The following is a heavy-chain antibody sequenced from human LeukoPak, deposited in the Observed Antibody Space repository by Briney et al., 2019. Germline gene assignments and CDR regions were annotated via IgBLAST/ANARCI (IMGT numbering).Heavy chain of an antibody. D-gene: IGHD6-6*01. J-gene: IGHJ6*02. V-gene: IGHV4-59*01. CDR1: GASIRSYY. CDR2: MYNSGST. Sequence: SETLSLTCTVSGASIRSYYWSWIRQPPGRGLEWIGYMYNSGSTYYNPSLKSRVTISGDTSKNQFSLKLSSVTAADTAVYYCASEQLGLNGMDVWGQGTTVTVSS. CDR3: ASEQLGLNGMDV.